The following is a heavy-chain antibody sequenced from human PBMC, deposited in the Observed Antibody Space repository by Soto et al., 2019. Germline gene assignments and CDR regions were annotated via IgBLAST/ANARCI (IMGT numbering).Heavy chain of an antibody. CDR2: IIPIFGTA. J-gene: IGHJ4*02. CDR3: AASAPERSLAYCGGDCYARDY. CDR1: GGTFRSYA. V-gene: IGHV1-69*13. Sequence: ASVKVSCKASGGTFRSYAISWVRQAPGQGLEWMGGIIPIFGTANYAQKFQGRVTITAEESTSTAYIELSSLRSEDTAVYYCAASAPERSLAYCGGDCYARDYWGQGTLVTVSS. D-gene: IGHD2-21*02.